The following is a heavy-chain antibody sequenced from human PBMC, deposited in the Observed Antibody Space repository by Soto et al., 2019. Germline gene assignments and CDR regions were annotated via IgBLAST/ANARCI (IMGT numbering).Heavy chain of an antibody. CDR1: GYTFTSYA. Sequence: ASVKVSCKASGYTFTSYAMHWVRQAPGQRLEWMGWINAGNGNTKYSQKFQGRVTITRDTSASTAYMELSSLRSEDTAVYYCARDTLGYCSSTSCYRSGMDVWGQGTTVTV. J-gene: IGHJ6*02. CDR3: ARDTLGYCSSTSCYRSGMDV. V-gene: IGHV1-3*01. CDR2: INAGNGNT. D-gene: IGHD2-2*01.